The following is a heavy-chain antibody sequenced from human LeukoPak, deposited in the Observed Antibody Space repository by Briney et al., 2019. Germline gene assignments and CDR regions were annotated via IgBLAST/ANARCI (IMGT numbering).Heavy chain of an antibody. Sequence: SETLSLTCTVSGYSISSGYYWGWIRQPPGKGLEWIGSIYHSGSTYYNPSLKSRVTISVDTSKNQFSLKLSSVTAADTAVYYCARDSKGFAFDIWGQGTMVTVSS. CDR2: IYHSGST. CDR3: ARDSKGFAFDI. J-gene: IGHJ3*02. CDR1: GYSISSGYY. V-gene: IGHV4-38-2*02.